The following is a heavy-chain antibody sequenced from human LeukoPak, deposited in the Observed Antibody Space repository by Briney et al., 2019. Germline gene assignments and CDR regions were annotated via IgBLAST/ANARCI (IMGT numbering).Heavy chain of an antibody. D-gene: IGHD1-26*01. CDR1: GYTFTSYA. Sequence: ASVKVSCKASGYTFTSYAMHWVRQAPGQRLEWMGWINAGNGNTKYSQKFQGRVTITRDTSASTAYMELSSLRAEDMAVYYCARDSQPVGASAFDIWGQGTMVTVSS. J-gene: IGHJ3*02. V-gene: IGHV1-3*03. CDR3: ARDSQPVGASAFDI. CDR2: INAGNGNT.